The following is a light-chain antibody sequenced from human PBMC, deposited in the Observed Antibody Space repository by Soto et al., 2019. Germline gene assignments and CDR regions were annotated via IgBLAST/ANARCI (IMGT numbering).Light chain of an antibody. CDR1: QSVSSN. CDR3: QHYNSYSEA. CDR2: GAF. Sequence: EIVLTQSPATLSVSPGERATLSCRASQSVSSNLAWYQQMPGQAPRLLIYGAFTRETGLPARFSGSGSGTEFTLTIRSLQSEDFAVYYCQHYNSYSEAFGQGTKVDIK. J-gene: IGKJ1*01. V-gene: IGKV3-15*01.